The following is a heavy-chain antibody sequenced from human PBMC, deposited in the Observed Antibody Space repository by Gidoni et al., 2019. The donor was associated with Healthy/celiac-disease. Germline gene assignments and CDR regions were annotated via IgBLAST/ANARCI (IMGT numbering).Heavy chain of an antibody. CDR3: TRLLITGTTGLYYYYYGMYV. D-gene: IGHD1-7*01. J-gene: IGHJ6*01. CDR1: GFTFRGSA. V-gene: IGHV3-73*01. CDR2: IRSKANSNAT. Sequence: VPMLASGGGLVQPGGSVKLYCAVSGFTFRGSALPCVPQASGQGLDWVGRIRSKANSNATAYAASVKGRFNISRDDSKYTAYLQMTSVKTEDTAVYYCTRLLITGTTGLYYYYYGMYVWGQGTTVTVSS.